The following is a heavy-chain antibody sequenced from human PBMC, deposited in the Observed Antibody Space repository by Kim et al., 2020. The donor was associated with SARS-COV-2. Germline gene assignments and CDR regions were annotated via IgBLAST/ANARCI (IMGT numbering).Heavy chain of an antibody. CDR2: ISGSGGST. D-gene: IGHD1-26*01. Sequence: GGSLRLSCAASGFPFSLYAISWVLQAPGTGLEWVSAISGSGGSTYYADSVKGRFTISRDNSKNTLYLQMNSLRAEDTAVYYCAKKRSGSYEVADAFDIWGQGTMVTVSS. CDR1: GFPFSLYA. J-gene: IGHJ3*02. V-gene: IGHV3-23*01. CDR3: AKKRSGSYEVADAFDI.